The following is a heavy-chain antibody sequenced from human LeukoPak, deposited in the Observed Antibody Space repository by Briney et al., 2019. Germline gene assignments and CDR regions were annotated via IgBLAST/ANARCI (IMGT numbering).Heavy chain of an antibody. D-gene: IGHD6-13*01. CDR3: ARGRSSSWYVRY. Sequence: SETLSLTCAVYGGSFSGYYWSWIRQPPGKGLEWIGEINHSGSTNYNPSLKSRVTISVDTSKNQFSLKLSSVTAADTAVYYCARGRSSSWYVRYWGQGTLVTVSS. CDR1: GGSFSGYY. CDR2: INHSGST. V-gene: IGHV4-34*01. J-gene: IGHJ4*02.